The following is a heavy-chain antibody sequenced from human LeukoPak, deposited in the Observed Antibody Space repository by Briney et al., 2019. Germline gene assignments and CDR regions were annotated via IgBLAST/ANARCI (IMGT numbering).Heavy chain of an antibody. D-gene: IGHD1-1*01. J-gene: IGHJ4*02. V-gene: IGHV3-15*01. Sequence: GGSLRLSCAASGFTFDDYGMSWVRHAPGKGLEWVGRIKSKTDGCTTDYAARVKGRFTISRDDSKSTRYLQMDSLKTEDTALDYGTAMTVPPTAYGGRGTLVTVSS. CDR3: TAMTVPPTAY. CDR1: GFTFDDYG. CDR2: IKSKTDGCTT.